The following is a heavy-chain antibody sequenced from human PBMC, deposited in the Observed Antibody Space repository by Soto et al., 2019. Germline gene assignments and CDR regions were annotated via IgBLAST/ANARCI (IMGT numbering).Heavy chain of an antibody. Sequence: PGGSLRLSCAASGFTFDDYAMHWVRQAPGKGLEWVSGISWNSGSIGYADSVKGRFTISRDNAKNSLYLQMNSLRAEDTALYYCAKAMVSSTPDAFDIWGQGTMVTVSS. J-gene: IGHJ3*02. CDR3: AKAMVSSTPDAFDI. CDR1: GFTFDDYA. V-gene: IGHV3-9*01. CDR2: ISWNSGSI. D-gene: IGHD6-13*01.